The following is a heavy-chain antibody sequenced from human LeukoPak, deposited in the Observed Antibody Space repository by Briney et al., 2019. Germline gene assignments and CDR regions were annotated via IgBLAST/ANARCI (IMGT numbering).Heavy chain of an antibody. CDR1: GLTFSNYG. CDR3: ARGLMGGWPHFDY. CDR2: IRFDGSNK. V-gene: IGHV3-30*02. J-gene: IGHJ4*02. D-gene: IGHD2-8*01. Sequence: PGGSLRLSCAASGLTFSNYGMHWVRQAPGKGLEWVAFIRFDGSNKYYADSVKGRFTISRDNSKNTVYLQMISLRAEDTALYYCARGLMGGWPHFDYWGQGTLVTVSS.